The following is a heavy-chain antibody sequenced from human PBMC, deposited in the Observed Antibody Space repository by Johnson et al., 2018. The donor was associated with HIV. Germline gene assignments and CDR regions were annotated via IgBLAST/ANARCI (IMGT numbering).Heavy chain of an antibody. CDR3: TTKPYSSSWYGAFDI. Sequence: EVQLVESGGGLVKPGGSLRLSCAASGFTFSNAWMSWVRQAPGKGLEWVGRIKSKTDGGTTDYAAPVKGRFTISRDDSKNTLYLQKNSLKTEDTAVYYCTTKPYSSSWYGAFDIWGQGTMVTVSS. CDR1: GFTFSNAW. V-gene: IGHV3-15*01. J-gene: IGHJ3*02. CDR2: IKSKTDGGTT. D-gene: IGHD6-13*01.